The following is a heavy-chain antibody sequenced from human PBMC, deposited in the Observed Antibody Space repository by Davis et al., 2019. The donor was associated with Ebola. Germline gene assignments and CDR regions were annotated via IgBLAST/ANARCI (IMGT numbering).Heavy chain of an antibody. V-gene: IGHV4-39*01. CDR1: GGSISSSSYY. CDR2: IYYSGST. J-gene: IGHJ4*02. CDR3: AATIVGVDY. Sequence: MPGGSLRLSCTVSGGSISSSSYYWGWIRQPPGKGLEWIGSIYYSGSTYYNPSLKSRVTISVDTSKNQFSLKLSSVTAADTAVYYCAATIVGVDYWGQGTLVTVSS. D-gene: IGHD1-26*01.